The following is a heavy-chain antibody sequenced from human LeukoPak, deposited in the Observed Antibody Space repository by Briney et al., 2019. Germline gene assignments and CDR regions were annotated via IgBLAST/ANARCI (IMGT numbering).Heavy chain of an antibody. V-gene: IGHV3-48*01. CDR2: IDSGSSTI. CDR1: GFPFITYN. D-gene: IGHD3-16*02. CDR3: VRDRGISFYFGY. Sequence: PGGSLRLSCAVSGFPFITYNMNWVRQAPGKGLEWVSYIDSGSSTIYYADSVKGRFTVSRDNAKNSLDLQMNSLRADDTAVYYCVRDRGISFYFGYWGQGTLVTVSS. J-gene: IGHJ4*02.